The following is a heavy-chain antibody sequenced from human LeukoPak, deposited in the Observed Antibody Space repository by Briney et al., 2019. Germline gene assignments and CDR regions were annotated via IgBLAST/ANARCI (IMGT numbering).Heavy chain of an antibody. D-gene: IGHD5-18*01. CDR1: GFTFSSYA. J-gene: IGHJ4*02. Sequence: PGGSLRLSCAASGFTFSSYAMSWVRQDPGKGLEWVSAISGSGGSTYYADSVKGRFTISRDNSKNTLYLQMNSLRAEDTAVYYCAKVRGYSYGYRYFDYWGQGTLVTISS. V-gene: IGHV3-23*01. CDR3: AKVRGYSYGYRYFDY. CDR2: ISGSGGST.